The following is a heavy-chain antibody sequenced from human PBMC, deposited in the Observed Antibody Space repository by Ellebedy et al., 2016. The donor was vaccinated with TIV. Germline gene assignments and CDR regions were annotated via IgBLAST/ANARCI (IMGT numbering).Heavy chain of an antibody. CDR1: GFTFSSYA. CDR2: ISGSGGST. D-gene: IGHD3-9*01. J-gene: IGHJ4*02. V-gene: IGHV3-23*01. CDR3: AKDYGGPPLLNYDMLTGYYTDDY. Sequence: GESLKISXAASGFTFSSYAMSWVRQAPGKGLEWVSAISGSGGSTYYADSVKGRFTISRDNSKNTLYLQMNSLRAEDTAVYYCAKDYGGPPLLNYDMLTGYYTDDYWGQGTLVTVSS.